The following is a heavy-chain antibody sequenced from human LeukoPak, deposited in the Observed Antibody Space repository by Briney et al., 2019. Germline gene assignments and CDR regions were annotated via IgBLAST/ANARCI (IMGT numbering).Heavy chain of an antibody. Sequence: SETLSLTCTVSGGSISSSSDYWGWIRQPPGKGLEWIGSIYYSGSPNYSPSLKSRVTISVDTSKNQFSLKLSSVTAADTAMYYCARGSFAIWFDPWGQGTLVTVSS. CDR3: ARGSFAIWFDP. CDR1: GGSISSSSDY. CDR2: IYYSGSP. D-gene: IGHD6-6*01. J-gene: IGHJ5*02. V-gene: IGHV4-39*07.